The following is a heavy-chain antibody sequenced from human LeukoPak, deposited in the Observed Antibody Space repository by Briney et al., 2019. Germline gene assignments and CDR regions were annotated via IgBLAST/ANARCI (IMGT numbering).Heavy chain of an antibody. CDR3: ARGGKGYFDY. Sequence: SQTLSLTCTVSGGSISSGGYYWNWIRQHPGKGLEWIGYIYYSGSTYYNPSLTSRVTISVTSKNHFSLKLSSVTAADTAVYYCARGGKGYFDYWGQGTLVTVSS. CDR2: IYYSGST. V-gene: IGHV4-31*03. J-gene: IGHJ4*02. CDR1: GGSISSGGYY.